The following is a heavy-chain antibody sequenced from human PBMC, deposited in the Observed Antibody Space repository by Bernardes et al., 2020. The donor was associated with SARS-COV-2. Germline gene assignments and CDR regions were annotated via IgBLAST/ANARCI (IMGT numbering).Heavy chain of an antibody. CDR1: GGSFSGY. Sequence: SETLSLTCAVYGGSFSGYWSWIRQPPGKGLEWIGEINHSGGTKYNPSLKSRVTISVDTSKNQFSLRLSSVTAADTAVYYCTSHGGRYFDFWGQGTLVTVSS. CDR3: TSHGGRYFDF. V-gene: IGHV4-34*01. D-gene: IGHD2-15*01. J-gene: IGHJ4*02. CDR2: INHSGGT.